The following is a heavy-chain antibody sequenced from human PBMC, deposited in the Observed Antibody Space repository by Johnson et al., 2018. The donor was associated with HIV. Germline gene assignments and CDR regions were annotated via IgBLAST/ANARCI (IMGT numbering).Heavy chain of an antibody. CDR3: ARAPYYYDSSGEGAFDI. CDR1: GFTFSSYW. V-gene: IGHV3-7*05. J-gene: IGHJ3*02. Sequence: EVQLVESGGGLVQPGGSLRLSCAASGFTFSSYWMSWVRQAPGKGLEWVANIKQDGSEKYYVDSVKGRFSISRDNAKNSLDLQMNSLRAEDTAVYYCARAPYYYDSSGEGAFDIWGQGTLVTVSS. D-gene: IGHD3-22*01. CDR2: IKQDGSEK.